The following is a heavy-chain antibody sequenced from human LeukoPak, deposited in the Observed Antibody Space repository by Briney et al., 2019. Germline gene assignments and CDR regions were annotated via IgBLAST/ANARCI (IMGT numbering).Heavy chain of an antibody. CDR1: GGSISSYY. CDR2: ISYSGST. J-gene: IGHJ4*02. CDR3: ARHSSSWSGNSDY. Sequence: SETLSLTCTVSGGSISSYYWSWIRQPPGKGLEWIGYISYSGSTNYNPSLKSRVTISVDTSKNQFSLKLSSVTAADTAVYYCARHSSSWSGNSDYWGQGTLVTVSS. V-gene: IGHV4-59*08. D-gene: IGHD6-13*01.